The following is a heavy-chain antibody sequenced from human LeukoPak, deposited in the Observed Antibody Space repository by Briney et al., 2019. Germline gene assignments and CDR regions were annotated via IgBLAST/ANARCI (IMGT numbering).Heavy chain of an antibody. CDR3: ARGKQWLVGVPYYYYMDV. V-gene: IGHV4-39*07. D-gene: IGHD6-19*01. J-gene: IGHJ6*03. CDR2: IYYSGST. Sequence: SETLSLTCTVSGGSISSSSYYWGWIRQPPGKGLEWIGSIYYSGSTYYNPSLKSRVTISVDTSKNQFSLKLSSVTAADTAVYYCARGKQWLVGVPYYYYMDVWGEGTTVTVSS. CDR1: GGSISSSSYY.